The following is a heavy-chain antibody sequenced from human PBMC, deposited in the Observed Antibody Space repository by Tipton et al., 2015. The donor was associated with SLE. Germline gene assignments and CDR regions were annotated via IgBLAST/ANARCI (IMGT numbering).Heavy chain of an antibody. CDR1: GGSISSHY. CDR2: INHSGST. J-gene: IGHJ4*02. D-gene: IGHD4-17*01. V-gene: IGHV4-34*09. Sequence: TLSLTCTVSGGSISSHYWSWIRQPPGKGLEWIGEINHSGSTNYNPSLKSRVTISVDTSKNQFSLKLSSVTAADTAVYYCARESKYYGDSCYWGQGTLVTVSS. CDR3: ARESKYYGDSCY.